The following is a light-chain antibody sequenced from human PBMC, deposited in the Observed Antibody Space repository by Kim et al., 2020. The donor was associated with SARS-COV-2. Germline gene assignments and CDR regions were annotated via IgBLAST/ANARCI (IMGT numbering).Light chain of an antibody. V-gene: IGKV1-39*01. J-gene: IGKJ2*01. CDR3: HQSYSTFDT. Sequence: DIQMTQSPSSLSASVGDRVTITCRASQSISSYLNWYQQKPGKAPKLLIYAASSLQSGVPSRFSGSGSGTDFSLTISSLQPEDFATYYCHQSYSTFDTFGQGTKLEI. CDR2: AAS. CDR1: QSISSY.